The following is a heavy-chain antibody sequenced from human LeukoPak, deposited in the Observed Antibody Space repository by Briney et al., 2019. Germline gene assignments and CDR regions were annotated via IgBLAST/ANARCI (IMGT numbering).Heavy chain of an antibody. Sequence: AVKVSCKASGGTFSSYAISWVRHTPEQELEWMGGIIPIFGTVNYAQKFQARVTITADESPSTAYMELSSLRSEDTAVYYCARTANNHIVVVPTSMPACFQHWGQGTLVTVSS. J-gene: IGHJ1*01. D-gene: IGHD2-2*01. CDR3: ARTANNHIVVVPTSMPACFQH. CDR1: GGTFSSYA. V-gene: IGHV1-69*01. CDR2: IIPIFGTV.